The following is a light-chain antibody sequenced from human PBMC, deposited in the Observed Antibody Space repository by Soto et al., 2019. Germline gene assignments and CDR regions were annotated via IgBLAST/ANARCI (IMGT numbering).Light chain of an antibody. CDR1: QSVSSY. CDR2: DAS. J-gene: IGKJ1*01. Sequence: EIVLTQSPAILSMSPGERATLSCRARQSVSSYFAWYQQKPGQAPRLLIYDASNRATGVPARFSGSGSGTDFTLTISSLEPEDFAVYYCQQRRYWPVTFGQGTKVEIK. CDR3: QQRRYWPVT. V-gene: IGKV3-11*01.